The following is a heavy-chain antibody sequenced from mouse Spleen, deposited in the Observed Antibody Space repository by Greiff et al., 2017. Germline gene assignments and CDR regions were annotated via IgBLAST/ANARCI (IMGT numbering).Heavy chain of an antibody. CDR2: IDPENGNT. D-gene: IGHD2-4*01. Sequence: DVKLVESGAELVRPGALVKLSCKASGFNIKDYYMHWVKQRPEQGLEWIGWIDPENGNTIYDPKFQGKASITADTSSNTAYLQLSSLTSEDTAVYYCARDYEERFAYWGQGTLVTVSA. CDR1: GFNIKDYY. J-gene: IGHJ3*01. V-gene: IGHV14-1*02. CDR3: ARDYEERFAY.